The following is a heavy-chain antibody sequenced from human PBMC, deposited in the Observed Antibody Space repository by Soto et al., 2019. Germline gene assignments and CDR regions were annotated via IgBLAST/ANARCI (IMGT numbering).Heavy chain of an antibody. CDR1: GGTFSGYA. V-gene: IGHV1-69*13. CDR3: ARDTRYLGGTSSSSLTFDY. Sequence: VASVKVSCKASGGTFSGYAISWVRQAPGQGLEWMGGIIPIFGTANYAQKFQGRVTITADESTSTAYMELSSLRSEDTAVYYCARDTRYLGGTSSSSLTFDYWGQGTLVTVSS. CDR2: IIPIFGTA. D-gene: IGHD6-6*01. J-gene: IGHJ4*02.